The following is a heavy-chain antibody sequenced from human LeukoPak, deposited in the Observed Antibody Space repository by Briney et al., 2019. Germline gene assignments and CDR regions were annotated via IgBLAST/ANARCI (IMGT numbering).Heavy chain of an antibody. CDR1: GFTFSGSA. CDR3: TRTTPYSSSWYPDY. D-gene: IGHD6-13*01. J-gene: IGHJ4*02. Sequence: GGSLRLSCAASGFTFSGSAMHWVRQASGKGLEWVGRIRSKANSYATAYAASVKGRFTISRDDSKNTAYLQMNSLKTEDTAVYYCTRTTPYSSSWYPDYWGQGTLVTVSS. CDR2: IRSKANSYAT. V-gene: IGHV3-73*01.